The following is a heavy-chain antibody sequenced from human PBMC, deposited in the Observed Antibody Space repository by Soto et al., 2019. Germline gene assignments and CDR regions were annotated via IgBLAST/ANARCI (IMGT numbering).Heavy chain of an antibody. Sequence: GASVKVSCKASGGTFSSYAISWVRQAPGQGLEWMGGIIPIFGTANYAQKFQGRVTITADKSTSTAYMELSSLRSEDTAVYYCARQYVRYWYFDLWGRGTLVTVSS. CDR3: ARQYVRYWYFDL. D-gene: IGHD3-16*01. V-gene: IGHV1-69*06. CDR1: GGTFSSYA. J-gene: IGHJ2*01. CDR2: IIPIFGTA.